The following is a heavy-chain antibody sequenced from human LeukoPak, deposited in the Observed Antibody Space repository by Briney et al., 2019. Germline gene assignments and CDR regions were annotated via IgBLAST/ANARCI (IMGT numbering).Heavy chain of an antibody. CDR2: ISGSAAST. CDR1: GFTFSSYA. D-gene: IGHD1-26*01. V-gene: IGHV3-23*01. CDR3: ARGRTGSFDVFDI. Sequence: PGGSLRLSCAASGFTFSSYAMSWVRQAPGKGLEWVSGISGSAASTYYADSVKGRFTISRDNSKNTLYLQMNSLRTEDAAMYFCARGRTGSFDVFDIWGRGTMVTVSS. J-gene: IGHJ3*02.